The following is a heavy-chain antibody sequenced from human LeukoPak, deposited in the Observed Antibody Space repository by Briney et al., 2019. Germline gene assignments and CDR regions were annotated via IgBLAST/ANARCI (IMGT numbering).Heavy chain of an antibody. J-gene: IGHJ5*02. Sequence: ALVKVSCKAYDYTFASYGISWVRQAPGQGLEWMGWINPNNGNTRYAESLQGRVTMTTDISTSTAYMELRSLRSDDTAIYYCARDFTPPHCTTPNCPRGGWFDPWGQGTLVTVSS. CDR2: INPNNGNT. CDR1: DYTFASYG. CDR3: ARDFTPPHCTTPNCPRGGWFDP. V-gene: IGHV1-18*01. D-gene: IGHD2-8*01.